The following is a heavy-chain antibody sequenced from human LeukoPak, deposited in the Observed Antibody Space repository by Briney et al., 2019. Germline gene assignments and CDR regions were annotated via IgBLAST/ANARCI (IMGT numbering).Heavy chain of an antibody. CDR1: GFIFGNYW. D-gene: IGHD2-21*01. J-gene: IGHJ4*02. Sequence: GGSLRLSCAVSGFIFGNYWMSWVRRAPGKGLEWVANINQNGSEKYYVDSVKGRFTISRDNAKSSVYLQTNSLTAEDTAVYYCVSRLGYWGQGTLVTVSS. CDR2: INQNGSEK. CDR3: VSRLGY. V-gene: IGHV3-7*01.